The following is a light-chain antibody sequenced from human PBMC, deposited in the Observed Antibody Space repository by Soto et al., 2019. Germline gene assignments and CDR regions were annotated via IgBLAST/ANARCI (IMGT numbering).Light chain of an antibody. CDR2: DAS. CDR1: QSVSSY. V-gene: IGKV3-11*01. J-gene: IGKJ3*01. CDR3: QQRRNLH. Sequence: EIVLTQSPATLSLSPGERATLSCRASQSVSSYLAWYQQKPGQAPNLLIYDASNRASGIPARFSGSGSGTDFTLTISSLEPEDFAVYYCQQRRNLHVGPGTKVDI.